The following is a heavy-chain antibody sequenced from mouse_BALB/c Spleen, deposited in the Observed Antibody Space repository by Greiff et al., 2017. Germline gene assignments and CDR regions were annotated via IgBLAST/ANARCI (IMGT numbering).Heavy chain of an antibody. D-gene: IGHD2-14*01. CDR2: IRNKANGYTT. CDR3: ARDRYDEAMDY. Sequence: EVMLVESGGGLVQPGGSLRLSCATSGFTFTDYYMSWVRQPPGKALEWLGFIRNKANGYTTEYSASVKGRFTISRDNSQSILYLQMNTLRAEDSATYYCARDRYDEAMDYWGQGTSVTVSS. CDR1: GFTFTDYY. J-gene: IGHJ4*01. V-gene: IGHV7-3*02.